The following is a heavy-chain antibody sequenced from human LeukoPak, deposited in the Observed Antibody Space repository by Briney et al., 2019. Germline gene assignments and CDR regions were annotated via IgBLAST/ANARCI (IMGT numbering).Heavy chain of an antibody. Sequence: PGGSLRLSCAASGFTFSSYGMHWVRQAPGKGPEWVAFIRYDGNNKYYADSVKGRFTISRDNSKNTLYLQMNSLRPEDTAVYYCARTVYDFWSGYSPIEPWGQGTLVTVSS. D-gene: IGHD3-3*01. V-gene: IGHV3-30*02. J-gene: IGHJ5*02. CDR1: GFTFSSYG. CDR2: IRYDGNNK. CDR3: ARTVYDFWSGYSPIEP.